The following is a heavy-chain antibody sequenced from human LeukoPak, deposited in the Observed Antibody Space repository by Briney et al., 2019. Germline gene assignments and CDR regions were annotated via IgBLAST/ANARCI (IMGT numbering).Heavy chain of an antibody. Sequence: GGSLRLSCAASGFTFSDYYMTWIRQAPGKGLEWVSYISSSGSSIYYADSLKGRFTISRDNAKNSLYLQVTSLRAEDTAVYYCARSSYSSSSYFDYWGQGTLVTVSS. CDR3: ARSSYSSSSYFDY. V-gene: IGHV3-11*01. CDR2: ISSSGSSI. J-gene: IGHJ4*02. D-gene: IGHD6-6*01. CDR1: GFTFSDYY.